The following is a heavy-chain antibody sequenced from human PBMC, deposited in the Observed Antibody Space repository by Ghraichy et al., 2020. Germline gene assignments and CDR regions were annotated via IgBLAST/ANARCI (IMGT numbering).Heavy chain of an antibody. J-gene: IGHJ5*02. CDR2: IYYSGKT. Sequence: SETLSLTCTVSAGFISSRSYYWGWIRQPPGKGLEWIGNIYYSGKTYYNPSLESRVTISIDTSKNQFSLKLSSVTAADTALYYCTRACSSTSCYMHPTNLFDPWGQGTLVTVSS. D-gene: IGHD2-2*01. V-gene: IGHV4-39*01. CDR3: TRACSSTSCYMHPTNLFDP. CDR1: AGFISSRSYY.